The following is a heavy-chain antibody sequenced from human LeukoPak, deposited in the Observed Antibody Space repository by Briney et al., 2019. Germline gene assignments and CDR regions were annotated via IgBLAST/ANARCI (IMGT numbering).Heavy chain of an antibody. J-gene: IGHJ4*02. V-gene: IGHV1-8*02. CDR2: MNPNSGNT. Sequence: ASVKVSCKASGGTFSSYAISWVRQATGQGLEWMGWMNPNSGNTGYAQKFQGRVTTTRNTSTGTAYMELSSLRSEDTAVYYCARGFCSSTSCYGIYYFDYWGQGTLVSVSS. CDR1: GGTFSSYA. D-gene: IGHD2-2*01. CDR3: ARGFCSSTSCYGIYYFDY.